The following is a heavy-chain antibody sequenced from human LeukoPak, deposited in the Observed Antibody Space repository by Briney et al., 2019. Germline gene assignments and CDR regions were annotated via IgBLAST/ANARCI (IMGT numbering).Heavy chain of an antibody. D-gene: IGHD3-3*01. V-gene: IGHV3-30-3*01. CDR2: ISYDGSNK. Sequence: GGSLRLSCAASGFTFSSYAMHWVRQAPGKGLEWVAVISYDGSNKYYADSVKGRFTISRDNSKNTLYLQMNSLRAEDTAVYYCARDISANYDFWSGYLALNYFDYWGQGTLVTVSS. J-gene: IGHJ4*02. CDR1: GFTFSSYA. CDR3: ARDISANYDFWSGYLALNYFDY.